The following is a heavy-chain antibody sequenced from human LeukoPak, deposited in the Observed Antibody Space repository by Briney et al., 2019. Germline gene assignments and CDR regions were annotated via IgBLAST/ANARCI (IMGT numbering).Heavy chain of an antibody. D-gene: IGHD1-1*01. CDR2: LSDSSKYI. Sequence: GGSLRLSCAASGFTFSSYHMNWVRQPPGKGLEWVSSLSDSSKYINYADSVKGRFTISRDNARNSLYLQMNSLRAEDTAVYYCAREVNEGFDYWGQGTLVTVSS. J-gene: IGHJ4*02. CDR3: AREVNEGFDY. V-gene: IGHV3-21*01. CDR1: GFTFSSYH.